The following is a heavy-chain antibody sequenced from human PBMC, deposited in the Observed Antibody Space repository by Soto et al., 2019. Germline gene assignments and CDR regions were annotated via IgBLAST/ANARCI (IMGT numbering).Heavy chain of an antibody. CDR2: IKSKTDGGTT. D-gene: IGHD3-10*01. CDR3: TTEEVTMVRGVSDYGMDV. V-gene: IGHV3-15*01. CDR1: GFTFSNAW. Sequence: GGSLRLSCAASGFTFSNAWMSWVRQAPGKGLEWVGRIKSKTDGGTTDYAAPVKGRFTISRDDSKNTLYLQMNSLKTEDTAVYYCTTEEVTMVRGVSDYGMDVWGQGTTVTAP. J-gene: IGHJ6*02.